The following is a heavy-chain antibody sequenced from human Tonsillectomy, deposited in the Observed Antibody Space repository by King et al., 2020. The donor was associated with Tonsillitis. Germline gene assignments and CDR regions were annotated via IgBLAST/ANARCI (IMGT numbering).Heavy chain of an antibody. V-gene: IGHV3-20*04. CDR3: ARLQSISLVLMVYALDY. J-gene: IGHJ4*02. CDR2: INWNGGST. CDR1: GFTFDDYV. Sequence: VQLVESGGGVVRPGGSLRLSCAASGFTFDDYVMSWVRQAPGKGLEWVANINWNGGSTGYADSVKGRFTISRDNAKNSLYLQMNSLRAEDKALYYCARLQSISLVLMVYALDYWGQGTLVTVSS. D-gene: IGHD2-8*01.